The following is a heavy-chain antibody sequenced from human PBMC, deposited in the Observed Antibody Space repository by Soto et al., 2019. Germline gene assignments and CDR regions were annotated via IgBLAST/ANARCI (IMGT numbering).Heavy chain of an antibody. V-gene: IGHV4-39*01. Sequence: QLQLQESGPGLVKPSETLSLTCAVSGGSVSSSSYYWGWVRQPPGKGLEWIGSVYYSGSTYYNPSLESRVTISVDKSKNQVYLKLMSLSAADTAVYYCGRLEGLATISYYFDYWGQGALVTVSS. CDR1: GGSVSSSSYY. D-gene: IGHD3-9*01. CDR2: VYYSGST. CDR3: GRLEGLATISYYFDY. J-gene: IGHJ4*02.